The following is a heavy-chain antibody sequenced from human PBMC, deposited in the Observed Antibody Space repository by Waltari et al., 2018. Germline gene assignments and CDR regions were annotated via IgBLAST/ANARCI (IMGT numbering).Heavy chain of an antibody. D-gene: IGHD7-27*01. CDR2: IHQDGSAR. CDR1: GFTFSWFW. V-gene: IGHV3-7*01. CDR3: VRLNALTNRGWYFDL. J-gene: IGHJ2*01. Sequence: EVQLVESGGGLVQPGGSLRLACEASGFTFSWFWMRWVRPAPGKGLEWVANIHQDGSARQYMDSVKGRFTISRDDAKNSLYLQMNSLRVEDAAVYYCVRLNALTNRGWYFDLWGRGTLVTVSS.